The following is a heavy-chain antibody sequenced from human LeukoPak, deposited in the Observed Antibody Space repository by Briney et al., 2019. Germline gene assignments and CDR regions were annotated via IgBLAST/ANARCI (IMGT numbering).Heavy chain of an antibody. Sequence: ASVKVSSKVSGYTLTELSMHWVRQAPGKGLERMGGFDPEDGETIYAQKFQGRVTMTEDTSTDTAYMELSSLRSEDTAVYYCATPDPIVVVPAAITGYYYYMDVWGKGTTVTVSS. CDR3: ATPDPIVVVPAAITGYYYYMDV. D-gene: IGHD2-2*02. CDR1: GYTLTELS. J-gene: IGHJ6*03. CDR2: FDPEDGET. V-gene: IGHV1-24*01.